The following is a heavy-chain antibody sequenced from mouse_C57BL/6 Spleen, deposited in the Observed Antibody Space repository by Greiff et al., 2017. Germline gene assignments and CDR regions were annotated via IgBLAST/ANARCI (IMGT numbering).Heavy chain of an antibody. V-gene: IGHV1-54*01. CDR2: INPGSGGT. CDR3: ARWDYSNYGFAY. D-gene: IGHD2-5*01. J-gene: IGHJ3*01. CDR1: GYAFTDYL. Sequence: VKLLESGAELVRPGTSVKVSCKASGYAFTDYLIEWVKQRPGQGLEWIGVINPGSGGTNYNEKFKGKATLTADKSSSTAYMQLSSLTSEDSAVYFCARWDYSNYGFAYWGQGTLVTVSA.